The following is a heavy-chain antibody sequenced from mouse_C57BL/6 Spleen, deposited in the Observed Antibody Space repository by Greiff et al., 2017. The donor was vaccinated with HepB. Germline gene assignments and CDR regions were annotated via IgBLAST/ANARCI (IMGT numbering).Heavy chain of an antibody. CDR1: GYTFTDYN. CDR2: INPNNGGT. J-gene: IGHJ3*01. V-gene: IGHV1-18*01. Sequence: EVQLQQSGPELVKPGASVKIPCKASGYTFTDYNMDWVKQSHGKSLEWIGDINPNNGGTIYNQKFKGKATLTVDKSSSTAYMELRSLTSEDTAVYYCARGGYDGVFAYWGQGTLVTVSA. D-gene: IGHD2-14*01. CDR3: ARGGYDGVFAY.